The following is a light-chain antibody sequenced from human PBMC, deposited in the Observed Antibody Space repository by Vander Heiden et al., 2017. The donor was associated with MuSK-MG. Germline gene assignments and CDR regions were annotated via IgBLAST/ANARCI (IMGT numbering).Light chain of an antibody. CDR1: SGSVSYTSY. CDR2: STN. J-gene: IGLJ2*01. V-gene: IGLV8-61*01. CDR3: VPYMRSGSVV. Sequence: QTVVTQEPSLSVSPGGTVTLTCGLSSGSVSYTSYASWYQQTPGQAPRPLIYSTNTRSSGVPDRFSGSFLGITAALTITGAQTDDEADYYCVPYMRSGSVVFGGGTKLTVL.